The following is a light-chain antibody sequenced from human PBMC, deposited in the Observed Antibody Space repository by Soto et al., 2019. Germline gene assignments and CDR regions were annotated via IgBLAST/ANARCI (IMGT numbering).Light chain of an antibody. CDR2: SDN. V-gene: IGLV1-44*01. CDR3: AAWDDSLRGRV. J-gene: IGLJ2*01. CDR1: SSNIGSNP. Sequence: QAVLTQPPSASGTPGQRVTISCSGSSSNIGSNPVSWYQQLPGTAPKSLIYSDNQRPSGVPDRISGSRSGTSASLAISGLQSEDEAEYYCAAWDDSLRGRVFGGGTKLTGL.